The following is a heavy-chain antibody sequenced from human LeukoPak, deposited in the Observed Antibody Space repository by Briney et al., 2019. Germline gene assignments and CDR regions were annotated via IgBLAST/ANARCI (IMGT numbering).Heavy chain of an antibody. CDR2: INPSGGTT. D-gene: IGHD3-22*01. J-gene: IGHJ4*02. CDR3: ARPYDISASYYDY. V-gene: IGHV1-46*01. CDR1: GGTFSSYT. Sequence: GASVKVSCKASGGTFSSYTISWVRQAPGQGLEWMGIINPSGGTTTYAQKFQGRVTMTRDTSTSTVYMELNSQRSEDTAVYYCARPYDISASYYDYWGQGTLVTVSS.